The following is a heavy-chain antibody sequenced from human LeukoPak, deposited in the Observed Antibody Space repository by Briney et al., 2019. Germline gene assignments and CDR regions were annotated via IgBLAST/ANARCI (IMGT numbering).Heavy chain of an antibody. Sequence: GGSLRLSCAASEFTFNRYWMSWVRQAPGKGLEWVANIKHDGSEAHYVDSVKGRFTISRDNAKNSLPLQMNSLNVDDTGVYFCTRDALFGSGRTHLDFWSQGTLVSVSS. J-gene: IGHJ4*02. D-gene: IGHD3-10*01. CDR1: EFTFNRYW. CDR2: IKHDGSEA. V-gene: IGHV3-7*04. CDR3: TRDALFGSGRTHLDF.